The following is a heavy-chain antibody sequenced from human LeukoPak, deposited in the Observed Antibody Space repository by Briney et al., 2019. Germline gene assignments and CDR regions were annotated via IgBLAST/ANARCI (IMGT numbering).Heavy chain of an antibody. J-gene: IGHJ4*02. Sequence: RPETPCLTCTVSGGSVSSSNYYWSGIRQPPGKGLEWVGFFSYIVHSDYNPPLTRRVTISVDTSKNQFSLRLSSVTAADTAIYYCARVPAAGTGPDYWGQKTVLPVSS. V-gene: IGHV4-61*01. CDR2: FSYIVHS. CDR1: GGSVSSSNYY. CDR3: ARVPAAGTGPDY. D-gene: IGHD6-13*01.